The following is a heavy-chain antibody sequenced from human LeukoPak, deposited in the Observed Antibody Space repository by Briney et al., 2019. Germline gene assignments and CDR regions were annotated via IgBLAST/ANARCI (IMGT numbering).Heavy chain of an antibody. CDR2: IASDGSST. V-gene: IGHV3-74*01. Sequence: GGSLRLSCAASGFTFSSYWMNWVRQAPGKGLVWVSRIASDGSSTTYADSVKGRSTISRDSSKNTLYLQMNSLRPEDTAVYYCVKGRSGSSYSPSDSWGQGTLVTVSS. CDR1: GFTFSSYW. CDR3: VKGRSGSSYSPSDS. D-gene: IGHD2-15*01. J-gene: IGHJ4*02.